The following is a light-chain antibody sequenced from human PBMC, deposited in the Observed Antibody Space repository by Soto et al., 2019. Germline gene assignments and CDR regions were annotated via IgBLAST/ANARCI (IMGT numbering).Light chain of an antibody. CDR3: QQSYSIPYT. V-gene: IGKV1-39*01. Sequence: DIQMTQSPSSLSASVGDRVSITCRANQTIRNFLQWYQQKPGKVPKFLIYAASSLVDGVPSRFCGSGSGADFTLTISSLQPEDFATYYCQQSYSIPYTFGQGTKLDIK. CDR1: QTIRNF. CDR2: AAS. J-gene: IGKJ2*01.